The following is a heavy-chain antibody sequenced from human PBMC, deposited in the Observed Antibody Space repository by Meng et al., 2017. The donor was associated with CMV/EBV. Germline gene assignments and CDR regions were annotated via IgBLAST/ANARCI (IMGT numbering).Heavy chain of an antibody. V-gene: IGHV4-30-4*08. CDR3: ARVTSRVAGAFDY. J-gene: IGHJ4*02. D-gene: IGHD1-14*01. CDR1: GGSISSGDYY. CDR2: IYYSGST. Sequence: QVPPQESGPGLGKPSQTLSLTCTVSGGSISSGDYYWSWIRQPPGKGLEWIGYIYYSGSTYYNPSLKNRVTISVDTSKNQFSLKLSSVTAADTAVYYCARVTSRVAGAFDYWGQGTLVTVSS.